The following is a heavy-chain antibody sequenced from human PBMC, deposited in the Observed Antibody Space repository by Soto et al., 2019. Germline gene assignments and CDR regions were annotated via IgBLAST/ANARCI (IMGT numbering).Heavy chain of an antibody. CDR3: ARSPDADYGDYFDY. CDR1: GFTFSSYG. V-gene: IGHV3-33*01. Sequence: GGSLRLSCAASGFTFSSYGMHWVRQAPGKGLEWVAVIWYDGSNKYYADSVKGRFTISRDNSKNTLYLQMNSLRAEDTAVYYWARSPDADYGDYFDYWGQGTLVTVSS. D-gene: IGHD4-17*01. J-gene: IGHJ4*02. CDR2: IWYDGSNK.